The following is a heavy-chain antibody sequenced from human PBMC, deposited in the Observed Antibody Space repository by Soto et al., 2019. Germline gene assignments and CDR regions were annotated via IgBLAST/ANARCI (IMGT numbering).Heavy chain of an antibody. CDR3: ARDCSGGSCDLDP. CDR2: SYYSGST. J-gene: IGHJ5*02. Sequence: QVQLQESGPGLVKPSETLSLTCTVSGGSISNYYCSWIRQPPGKGLAWIAYSYYSGSTNYNPSLKSRVTITVDTSKNQCSLKLSSVTAEDTAVYYCARDCSGGSCDLDPWGQGTLVTVSS. V-gene: IGHV4-59*08. CDR1: GGSISNYY. D-gene: IGHD2-15*01.